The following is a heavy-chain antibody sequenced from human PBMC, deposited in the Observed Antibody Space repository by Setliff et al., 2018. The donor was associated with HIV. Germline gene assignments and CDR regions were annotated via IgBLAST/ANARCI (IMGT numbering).Heavy chain of an antibody. D-gene: IGHD3-10*01. V-gene: IGHV4-31*03. J-gene: IGHJ5*02. CDR1: GGSISSGGYY. CDR2: IYYSGST. Sequence: PSETLSLTCTVSGGSISSGGYYWSWIRQHPGKGLEWIGYIYYSGSTYYNPSLKSRVTISVDTSKNQFSLKLSSVTAADTAVYYCARDTAGAMVRGVISGGWFDPWGQGTLVTVSS. CDR3: ARDTAGAMVRGVISGGWFDP.